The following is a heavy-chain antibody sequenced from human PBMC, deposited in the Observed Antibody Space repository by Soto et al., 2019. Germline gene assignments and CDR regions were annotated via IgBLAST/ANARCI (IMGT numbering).Heavy chain of an antibody. V-gene: IGHV1-69*02. J-gene: IGHJ6*02. D-gene: IGHD3-22*01. CDR2: IIPILGIA. Sequence: QVQLVQSGAEVKKPGSSVKVSCKASGGTFSSYTISWVRQAPGQGLEWMGRIIPILGIANYAQKFQGRVTITADNSTSTAYMELSSLRSEDTAVYYCARGAIVVVPSYYYYGMDVWGQGTTVTVSS. CDR3: ARGAIVVVPSYYYYGMDV. CDR1: GGTFSSYT.